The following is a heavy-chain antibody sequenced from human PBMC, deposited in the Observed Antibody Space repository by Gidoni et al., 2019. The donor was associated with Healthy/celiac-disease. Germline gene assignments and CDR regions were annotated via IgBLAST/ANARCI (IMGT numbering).Heavy chain of an antibody. V-gene: IGHV4-30-4*01. J-gene: IGHJ5*02. CDR1: GGSLSSGDYY. CDR2: IYYSGST. CDR3: ARVPAFGVVHNWFDP. D-gene: IGHD3-3*01. Sequence: QVQLQESGPGLVKPSQTLSLTCTVSGGSLSSGDYYWSWIRQPPGKGLEWIGYIYYSGSTYYNPSLKSRVTISVDTSKNQFSLKLSSVTAADTAVYFCARVPAFGVVHNWFDPWGQGTLVTVSS.